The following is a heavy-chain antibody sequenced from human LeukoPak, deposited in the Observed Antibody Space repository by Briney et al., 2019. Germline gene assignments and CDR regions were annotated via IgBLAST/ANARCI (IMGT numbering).Heavy chain of an antibody. CDR1: GFTFRTYS. CDR2: VSADGRTQ. Sequence: GGSLRLSCAASGFTFRTYSIHWVRQAPGKGLEWVTVVSADGRTQLYSDSVKGRFTVSRDNSLNTLHLQMNSLKTEDTAAYYCAREFGHNRWYFDYWGQGALVTVSS. D-gene: IGHD5-24*01. CDR3: AREFGHNRWYFDY. J-gene: IGHJ4*02. V-gene: IGHV3-30*03.